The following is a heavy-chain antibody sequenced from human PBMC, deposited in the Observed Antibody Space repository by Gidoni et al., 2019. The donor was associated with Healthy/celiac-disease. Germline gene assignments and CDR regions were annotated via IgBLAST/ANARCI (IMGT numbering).Heavy chain of an antibody. Sequence: LLVQPGAAANTHGESLKTSRTGSGYSHTSYWIGWVRQMPGKGLEWMGIIYTGDTDTRYSPSCQGQSSNSSDKTITTAYLPWSSLEASDTALYCCARPRREHFWYFDLWGRGTMVTVSS. D-gene: IGHD3-3*02. CDR2: IYTGDTDT. V-gene: IGHV5-51*01. J-gene: IGHJ2*01. CDR1: GYSHTSYW. CDR3: ARPRREHFWYFDL.